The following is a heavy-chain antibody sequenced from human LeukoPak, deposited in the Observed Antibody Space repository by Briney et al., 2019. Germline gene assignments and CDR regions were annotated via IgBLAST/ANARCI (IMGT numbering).Heavy chain of an antibody. CDR1: DGSFSGYY. CDR2: INHSGST. D-gene: IGHD3-22*01. J-gene: IGHJ4*02. CDR3: ARGGYYYDSSGYFVFDY. Sequence: SETLSLTCAVYDGSFSGYYWSWIRQPPGKGLEWIGEINHSGSTNYNPSLKSRVTISVDKSKNQFSLKLSAVTAADTAVYYCARGGYYYDSSGYFVFDYWGQGTLVTVSS. V-gene: IGHV4-34*01.